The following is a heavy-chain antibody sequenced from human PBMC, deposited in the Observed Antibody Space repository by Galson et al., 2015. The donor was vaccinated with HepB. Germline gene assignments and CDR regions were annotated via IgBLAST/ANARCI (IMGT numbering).Heavy chain of an antibody. J-gene: IGHJ4*02. Sequence: SVKVSCKASRYTFTSYDINWVRQATGQGLEWMGWMNPNSGNTGYAQKFQGRVTMTRNTSISTAYMELSSLRSEDTAVYYCARGFIPTYYYDSSGSPALDYWGQGTLVTVSS. CDR1: RYTFTSYD. CDR3: ARGFIPTYYYDSSGSPALDY. V-gene: IGHV1-8*01. CDR2: MNPNSGNT. D-gene: IGHD3-22*01.